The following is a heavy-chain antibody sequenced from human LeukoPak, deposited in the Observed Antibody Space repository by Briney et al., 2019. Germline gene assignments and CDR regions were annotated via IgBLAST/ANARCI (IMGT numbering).Heavy chain of an antibody. CDR3: ARESAWAFDI. V-gene: IGHV3-11*01. CDR1: GFTFSDYY. Sequence: GGSLRLSCAASGFTFSDYYMIWIRQAPGKGPEWVSYISSSGSNIYYADSVKGRFTISRDNAKNSLHLQMNSLRAEDTAVYYCARESAWAFDIWGQGTMVTVSS. J-gene: IGHJ3*02. CDR2: ISSSGSNI.